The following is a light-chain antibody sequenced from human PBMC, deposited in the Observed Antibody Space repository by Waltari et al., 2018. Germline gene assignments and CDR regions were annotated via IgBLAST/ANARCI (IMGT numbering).Light chain of an antibody. CDR2: ATA. CDR1: QNINNY. CDR3: QQSYAIPLT. J-gene: IGKJ4*01. Sequence: DIQMTQSPSSLSASVGDRVTITCRASQNINNYLNWYHQTPGKAPKLLIYATANLQSGVPSRLSGSGSGTDFTLTISSLQPEDFATYYCQQSYAIPLTFGGGTKVEI. V-gene: IGKV1-39*01.